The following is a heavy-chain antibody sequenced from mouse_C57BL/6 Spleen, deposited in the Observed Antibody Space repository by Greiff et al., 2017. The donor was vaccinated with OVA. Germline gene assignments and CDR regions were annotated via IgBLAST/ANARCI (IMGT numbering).Heavy chain of an antibody. V-gene: IGHV2-3*01. J-gene: IGHJ3*01. D-gene: IGHD2-4*01. CDR2: IWGDGST. CDR3: AKPGDYDYDEGFAY. CDR1: GFSLTSYG. Sequence: VHLVESGPGLVAPSQSLSITCTVSGFSLTSYGVSWVRQPPGKGLEWLGVIWGDGSTNYHSARISRLSISKDNSKSQVFLKLNSLQTDDTATYYCAKPGDYDYDEGFAYWGQGTLVTVSA.